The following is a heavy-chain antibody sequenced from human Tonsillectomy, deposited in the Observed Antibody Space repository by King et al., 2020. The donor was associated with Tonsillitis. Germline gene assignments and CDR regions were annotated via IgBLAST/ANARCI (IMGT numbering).Heavy chain of an antibody. CDR1: GGSISRSGYY. CDR3: VTKGFILEAFEI. CDR2: MYYSGSP. D-gene: IGHD3-3*01. J-gene: IGHJ3*02. V-gene: IGHV4-39*01. Sequence: QLQESGPGLVKPSETLSLTCTVSGGSISRSGYYWGWIRLAPVKGLAWIWTMYYSGSPYYNPSLKSRVTGSVDTSKNQFSLNLSSVTAADTAVYYCVTKGFILEAFEIWGQGTLVTVSS.